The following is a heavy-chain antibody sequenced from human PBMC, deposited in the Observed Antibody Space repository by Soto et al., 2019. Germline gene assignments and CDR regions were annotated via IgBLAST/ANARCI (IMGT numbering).Heavy chain of an antibody. CDR2: IFDSGST. J-gene: IGHJ2*01. CDR3: AGEIMPLTNDSYFDL. V-gene: IGHV4-30-4*01. CDR1: GGSISGGVHS. Sequence: QVQLQESGPGLVKPSETLSLTCTVSGGSISGGVHSWSWIRQPPGKGLEWIGHIFDSGSTYYNPSLKRRVPISVGTSKNQCSMRLSSVTAADTAVYYCAGEIMPLTNDSYFDLWGRGTLVTVSS. D-gene: IGHD2-8*01.